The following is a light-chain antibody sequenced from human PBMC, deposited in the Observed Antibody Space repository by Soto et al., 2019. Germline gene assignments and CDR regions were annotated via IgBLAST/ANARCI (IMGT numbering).Light chain of an antibody. CDR1: QSVLSS. J-gene: IGKJ5*01. CDR3: QQYGSSTIT. V-gene: IGKV3-20*01. Sequence: EIVLTQSPATLSLSPGERATLSCRASQSVLSSLAWYQQQRGQAPRLXIYGASSRATGIRDRFSGSGAETECTLTISRLEPEDFAVDYCQQYGSSTITFGQGTRLEIK. CDR2: GAS.